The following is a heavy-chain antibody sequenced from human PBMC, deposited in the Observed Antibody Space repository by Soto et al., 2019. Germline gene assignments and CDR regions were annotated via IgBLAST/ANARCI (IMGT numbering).Heavy chain of an antibody. CDR3: ARDYSRYYGMDV. D-gene: IGHD2-15*01. CDR2: IWYEGTNK. CDR1: GFTFSNYG. V-gene: IGHV3-33*04. Sequence: GGSLRLSCAASGFTFSNYGMHWVRQAPGKGLESVAVIWYEGTNKYYADSVKGRFTISRDNSKNTMYLQVNSLRAEDTAVYYCARDYSRYYGMDVWGQGTTVTVSS. J-gene: IGHJ6*02.